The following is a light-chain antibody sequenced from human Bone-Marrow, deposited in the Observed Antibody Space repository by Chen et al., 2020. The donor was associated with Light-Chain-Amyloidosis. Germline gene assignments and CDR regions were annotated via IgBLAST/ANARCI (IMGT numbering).Light chain of an antibody. CDR3: QQYDSTPLFT. V-gene: IGKV3-20*01. CDR1: QRVSSTY. J-gene: IGKJ3*01. Sequence: EIVLTQSPGTLSVSPGERATLPCRASQRVSSTYLAWYQQKPGQAPRLLIYGASSRATGIPDRFSGSVSGTDCTLTISRVEPEDFAVYYCQQYDSTPLFTFGPGTKVDIK. CDR2: GAS.